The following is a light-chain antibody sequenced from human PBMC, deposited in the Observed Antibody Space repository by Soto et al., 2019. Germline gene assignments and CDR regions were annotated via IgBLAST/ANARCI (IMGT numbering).Light chain of an antibody. CDR3: QQRRNWPLLT. V-gene: IGKV3-11*01. CDR1: ESVDIY. J-gene: IGKJ4*01. CDR2: HAS. Sequence: ETVLTQSPATLSLSPGETATLSCRASESVDIYLAWYQQKPGQAPRLLIYHASNRATGIPARFSGSGSGTDFTLTISSLEPEDSAVYYCQQRRNWPLLTFGGGTRVEI.